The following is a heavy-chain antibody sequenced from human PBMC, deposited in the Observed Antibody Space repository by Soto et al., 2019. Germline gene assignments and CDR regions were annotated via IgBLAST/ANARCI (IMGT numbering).Heavy chain of an antibody. Sequence: SETLSLTCTVSGGSISSYYLSWIRQPPGKGLEWIGYIYYSGSTNYNPSLKSRVTISVDTSKNQFSLKLSSVTAADTAVYYCARARRDYDSSDYYYVYWFDPWGQGTLVTVSS. D-gene: IGHD3-22*01. V-gene: IGHV4-59*01. CDR1: GGSISSYY. CDR3: ARARRDYDSSDYYYVYWFDP. J-gene: IGHJ5*02. CDR2: IYYSGST.